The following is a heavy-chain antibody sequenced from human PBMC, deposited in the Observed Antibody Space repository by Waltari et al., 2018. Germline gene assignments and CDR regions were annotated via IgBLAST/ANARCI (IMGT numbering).Heavy chain of an antibody. CDR2: IIPILGIA. V-gene: IGHV1-69*08. J-gene: IGHJ4*02. CDR3: AREGDRFGVLTGDY. Sequence: QVQLVQSGAEVKKPGSSVKVSCKASGGTFSSYTISWVRQAPGQGLEWMGRIIPILGIANDAQKFQGRVTITADKSTSTAYMELSSLRSEDTAVYYCAREGDRFGVLTGDYWGQGTLVTVSS. CDR1: GGTFSSYT. D-gene: IGHD3-3*01.